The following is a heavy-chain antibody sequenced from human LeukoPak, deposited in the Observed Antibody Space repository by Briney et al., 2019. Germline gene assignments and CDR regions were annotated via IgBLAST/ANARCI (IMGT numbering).Heavy chain of an antibody. V-gene: IGHV6-1*01. CDR1: GDSVSSNSAA. J-gene: IGHJ4*02. Sequence: SQTLSLTCAISGDSVSSNSAAWNWIRQSPSRGLEWLGRTYYRSDWYKDYAVSLKSRITITPDTSKNQFSLKLSSVTAADTAVYYCARDAGVLGEQQLPFDYWGQGTLVTVSS. CDR2: TYYRSDWYK. CDR3: ARDAGVLGEQQLPFDY. D-gene: IGHD6-13*01.